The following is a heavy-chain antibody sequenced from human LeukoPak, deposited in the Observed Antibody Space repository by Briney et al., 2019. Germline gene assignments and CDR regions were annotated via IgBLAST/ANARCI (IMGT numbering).Heavy chain of an antibody. CDR3: ARVGPITMVRGLRQGGDY. D-gene: IGHD3-10*01. J-gene: IGHJ4*02. CDR2: ISSSSSYI. CDR1: GFTFSSYS. Sequence: GGSLRLSCAASGFTFSSYSMNWVRQAPGKGLEWVSSISSSSSYIYYADSVKGRFTISRENAKNSLYLQMNRLRAEDTAVYYCARVGPITMVRGLRQGGDYWGQGTLVTVSS. V-gene: IGHV3-21*01.